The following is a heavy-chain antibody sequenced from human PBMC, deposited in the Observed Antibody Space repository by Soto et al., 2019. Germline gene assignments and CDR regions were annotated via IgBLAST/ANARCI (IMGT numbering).Heavy chain of an antibody. Sequence: GSLGLSCTASGFSLSPYWLHCVRQVPGRGPEWVARLSSDGLGAAYADSVKGRFFISRDTARNTLSLQMNSLRAEDTAVYYCANEGSVTAALDYWGQGILLTVS. J-gene: IGHJ4*02. CDR3: ANEGSVTAALDY. V-gene: IGHV3-74*03. CDR1: GFSLSPYW. D-gene: IGHD6-13*01. CDR2: LSSDGLGA.